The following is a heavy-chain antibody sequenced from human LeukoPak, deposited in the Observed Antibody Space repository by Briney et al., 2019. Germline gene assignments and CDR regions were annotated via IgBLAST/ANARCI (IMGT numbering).Heavy chain of an antibody. CDR2: ISGSGSTI. J-gene: IGHJ4*02. CDR1: RFTFSSYE. D-gene: IGHD5-24*01. V-gene: IGHV3-48*03. Sequence: PGGSLRLSCAASRFTFSSYEMNWVRQAPGKGLEWVSYISGSGSTIYYADSVKGRFTISRDNANNSLYLQMNSLRAEDTAVYYCVRSRWLQLGYFDCWGQGILATVSS. CDR3: VRSRWLQLGYFDC.